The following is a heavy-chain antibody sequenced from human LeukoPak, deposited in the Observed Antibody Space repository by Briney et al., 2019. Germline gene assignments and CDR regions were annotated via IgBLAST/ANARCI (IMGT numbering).Heavy chain of an antibody. D-gene: IGHD7-27*01. V-gene: IGHV5-51*01. CDR2: IDPSDSET. J-gene: IGHJ4*02. Sequence: GESLKISCKASGYSFTSYWTGWVRHMPGKGLEWMGIIDPSDSETRYTPSFQGQVTISVDKSLTTAYLQWNSLKASDTAMYYCARQTAMGRSGDYWGQGTLVTVSS. CDR1: GYSFTSYW. CDR3: ARQTAMGRSGDY.